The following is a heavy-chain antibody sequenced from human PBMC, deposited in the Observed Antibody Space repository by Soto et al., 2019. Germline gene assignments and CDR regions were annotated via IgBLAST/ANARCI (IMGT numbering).Heavy chain of an antibody. D-gene: IGHD5-18*01. Sequence: SETLSLTCTVSVGSISSYYWIWIRQPPGKGLEWIGYIYYSGSTNYNPSLKSRVTISVDTSKNQFSLKLSSLTAADTAVYYCASSGLDTAMVSVDYWGQGTLVTVSS. V-gene: IGHV4-59*01. CDR3: ASSGLDTAMVSVDY. CDR1: VGSISSYY. J-gene: IGHJ4*02. CDR2: IYYSGST.